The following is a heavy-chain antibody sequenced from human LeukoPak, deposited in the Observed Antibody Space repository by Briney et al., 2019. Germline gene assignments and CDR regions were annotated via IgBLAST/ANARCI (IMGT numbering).Heavy chain of an antibody. J-gene: IGHJ4*02. D-gene: IGHD4-23*01. CDR2: INPSGGST. CDR3: ARDPSPYGGNYYFDY. CDR1: GYTFTSYY. V-gene: IGHV1-46*01. Sequence: GASVTVSCTASGYTFTSYYMHWVRQAPGQGLEWMGIINPSGGSTSYAQKFQGRVTMTRDTSTSTVYMELSSLRSEDTAVYYCARDPSPYGGNYYFDYWGQGTLVTVSS.